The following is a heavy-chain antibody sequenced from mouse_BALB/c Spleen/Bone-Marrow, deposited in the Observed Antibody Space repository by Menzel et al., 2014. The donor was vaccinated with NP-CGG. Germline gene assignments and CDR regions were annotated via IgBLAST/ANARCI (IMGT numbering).Heavy chain of an antibody. D-gene: IGHD2-10*02. CDR3: ARGYGNWHFDV. J-gene: IGHJ1*01. CDR2: FHPYNDDT. CDR1: GYTFTTYP. Sequence: VQLQQSGAELVKPGASVKMSCKAFGYTFTTYPIEWMKQNHGKSLEWIGNFHPYNDDTKYNEKLKGKAKLTVKKSSSTVYLELSRLTSDDSAVYYCARGYGNWHFDVWGAGTTVTVSS. V-gene: IGHV1-47*01.